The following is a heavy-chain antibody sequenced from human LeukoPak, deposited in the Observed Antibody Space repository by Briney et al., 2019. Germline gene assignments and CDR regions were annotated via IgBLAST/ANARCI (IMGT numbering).Heavy chain of an antibody. J-gene: IGHJ5*02. CDR3: TRRGRAPSNCFDP. V-gene: IGHV5-51*01. CDR1: GYDFTTYW. Sequence: GESLKISCKGSGYDFTTYWIAWVRQMPGKGLEWMGIIYPGDSDTRYNPSFQGQVTISADTSINTAYLQWSSLRASDTAIYYCTRRGRAPSNCFDPGGQGPLVTVSS. D-gene: IGHD2-15*01. CDR2: IYPGDSDT.